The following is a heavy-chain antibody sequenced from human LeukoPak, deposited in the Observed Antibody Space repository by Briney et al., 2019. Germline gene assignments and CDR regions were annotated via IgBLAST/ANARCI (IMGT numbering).Heavy chain of an antibody. D-gene: IGHD5-24*01. J-gene: IGHJ4*02. CDR3: ARDGDGYNFDF. Sequence: GGSLRLSCAASGFAFSNYWMHWVRQVPGKGLVWVSRITRDGSYANYADSVKGRFTFSRDNARSTLYLQMNSLRAEDTAVYCCARDGDGYNFDFWGQGALVTVSS. CDR2: ITRDGSYA. CDR1: GFAFSNYW. V-gene: IGHV3-74*01.